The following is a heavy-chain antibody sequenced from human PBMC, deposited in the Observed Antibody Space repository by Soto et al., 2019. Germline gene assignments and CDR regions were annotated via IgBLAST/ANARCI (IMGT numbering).Heavy chain of an antibody. CDR2: ISGSGGTT. V-gene: IGHV3-23*01. J-gene: IGHJ4*02. D-gene: IGHD6-13*01. CDR1: GVTFSSYA. CDR3: PRGIAAADDGYYFDY. Sequence: GALLVNCLGSGVTFSSYAMSWVRQAAGKGLEWVSAISGSGGTTDYADSVKDRFTISRDSSKNTLYLQMNSLRAEDTAVYYCPRGIAAADDGYYFDYWGQGTLVT.